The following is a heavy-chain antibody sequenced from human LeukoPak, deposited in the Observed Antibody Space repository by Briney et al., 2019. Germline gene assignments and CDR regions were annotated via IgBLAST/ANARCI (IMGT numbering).Heavy chain of an antibody. CDR2: ISGSSSYI. J-gene: IGHJ4*02. D-gene: IGHD3-10*01. V-gene: IGHV3-21*01. CDR1: GFTFSTYN. CDR3: AKHYMGSSYNHGLDY. Sequence: GGSLRLSCAASGFTFSTYNMNWVRQAPGKGLEWVSSISGSSSYIYYADSVKGRFSISRDNAKNSLYLQMNSLRAEDTAVYYCAKHYMGSSYNHGLDYWGQGTLVTVSS.